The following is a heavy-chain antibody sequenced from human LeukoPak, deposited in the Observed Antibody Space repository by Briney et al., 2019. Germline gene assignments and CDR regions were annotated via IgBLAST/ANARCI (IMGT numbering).Heavy chain of an antibody. V-gene: IGHV4-59*08. D-gene: IGHD2-2*01. CDR3: ARGEGVGQLLIDY. Sequence: SSETLSLTGTVSGGSISSDYWSWIRQPPGKGLEWIGCIYYSGYTNYNPSLKSRVTISVDTSKNQFPLKLSSVTAAATAVYYCARGEGVGQLLIDYWGQGTLVTVSS. J-gene: IGHJ4*02. CDR2: IYYSGYT. CDR1: GGSISSDY.